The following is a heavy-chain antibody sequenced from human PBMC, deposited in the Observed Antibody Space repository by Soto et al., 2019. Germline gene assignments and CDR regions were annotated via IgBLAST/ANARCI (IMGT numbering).Heavy chain of an antibody. CDR2: ISWKDEK. Sequence: SGPTLVNPTRTLTVTCTFSGFSLSTSGAGVGWIRQSPGKAPEWLALISWKDEKRYNQGLKSRLTITKDTSKNKVVLTMTDLDPVDTANYFCDHSYGGNYYRWHFDSRGQGTIVTVSS. CDR1: GFSLSTSGAG. V-gene: IGHV2-5*01. D-gene: IGHD1-26*01. CDR3: DHSYGGNYYRWHFDS. J-gene: IGHJ4*02.